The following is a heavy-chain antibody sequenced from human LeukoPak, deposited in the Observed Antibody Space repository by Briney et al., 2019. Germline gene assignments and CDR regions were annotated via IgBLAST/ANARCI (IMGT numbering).Heavy chain of an antibody. D-gene: IGHD1-26*01. V-gene: IGHV3-74*01. J-gene: IGHJ5*02. Sequence: PGGSLRLSCAASGLTFSSHWMHWVRQAPGRGLVWVSRITNDGSSTTYADSVKGRFTISRDNAKNTLYLQMNSLRAEDTAVYYCARDIGATNWFDPWGQGTLVTVSS. CDR3: ARDIGATNWFDP. CDR1: GLTFSSHW. CDR2: ITNDGSST.